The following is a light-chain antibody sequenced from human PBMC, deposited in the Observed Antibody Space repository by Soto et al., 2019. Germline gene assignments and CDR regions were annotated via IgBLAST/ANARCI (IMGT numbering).Light chain of an antibody. CDR3: HQYYSYST. V-gene: IGKV3-15*01. J-gene: IGKJ2*01. CDR1: QSLSSN. CDR2: GAS. Sequence: EIVMTQSPATLSVSPGERATLSCRASQSLSSNLAWYQQKPGQAPRLLIYGASTRATGIPVRFSGSGSGTEFTLTISSLQSEDFATYFCHQYYSYSTFGQGTKL.